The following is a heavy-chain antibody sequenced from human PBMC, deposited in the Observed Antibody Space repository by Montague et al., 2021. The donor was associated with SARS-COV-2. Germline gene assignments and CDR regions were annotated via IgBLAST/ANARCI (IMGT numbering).Heavy chain of an antibody. J-gene: IGHJ5*02. CDR1: GGSMNDYY. D-gene: IGHD2-2*01. CDR2: IYYTGST. Sequence: SETLSLTCTVSGGSMNDYYWTWLRQPPGKGLGWIGNIYYTGSTKXSSSLKSRVTMSVDTSRNQISLKLSSVTAADSDLYYCARGALRLSAAFNCFDPWGQGNLVTVSS. V-gene: IGHV4-59*01. CDR3: ARGALRLSAAFNCFDP.